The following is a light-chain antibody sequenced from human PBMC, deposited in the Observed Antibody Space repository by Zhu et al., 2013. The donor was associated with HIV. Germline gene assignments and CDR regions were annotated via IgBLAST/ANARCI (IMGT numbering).Light chain of an antibody. Sequence: EILMTQSPVSLSVSPGESASISCRSSQSLLYVNGKNYLNWYVQKTGQPPQLLVYMTFLRASGVPDRFSGHGSGTDFTLRISRVEAEDIGVYYCMQALQTPATFGPGTKVEVK. J-gene: IGKJ1*01. CDR1: QSLLYVNGKNY. CDR3: MQALQTPAT. V-gene: IGKV2-28*01. CDR2: MTF.